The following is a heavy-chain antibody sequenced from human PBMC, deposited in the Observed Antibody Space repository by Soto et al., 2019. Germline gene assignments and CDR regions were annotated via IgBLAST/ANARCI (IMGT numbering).Heavy chain of an antibody. Sequence: QVQLVESGGGVVQPGRSLRLSCAASGFTFSSYAMHWVLQAPVKGLEWVAVISYDGSNKYYADSVKGRFTISRDNSKNTLYLQMNSLRAEDTAVYYCARAYEGDYFDYWGQGTLVTVSS. J-gene: IGHJ4*02. V-gene: IGHV3-30-3*01. CDR1: GFTFSSYA. CDR2: ISYDGSNK. CDR3: ARAYEGDYFDY. D-gene: IGHD3-16*01.